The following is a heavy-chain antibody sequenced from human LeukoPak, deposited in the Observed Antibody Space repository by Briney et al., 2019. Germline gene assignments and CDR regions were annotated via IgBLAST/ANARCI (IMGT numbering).Heavy chain of an antibody. Sequence: PSETLSLTCTVSGGSISSGDYYWSWIRQPPGKGLEWIGYIYYSGSTYYNPSLKGRVTISVDTSKNQFSLKLSSVTAADTAVYYCATLERYCSSTSCYGGIDYWGQGTLVTVSS. D-gene: IGHD2-2*01. CDR2: IYYSGST. J-gene: IGHJ4*02. CDR1: GGSISSGDYY. V-gene: IGHV4-30-4*01. CDR3: ATLERYCSSTSCYGGIDY.